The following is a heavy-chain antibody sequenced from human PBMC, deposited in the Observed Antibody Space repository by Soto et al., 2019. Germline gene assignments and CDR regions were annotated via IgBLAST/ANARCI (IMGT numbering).Heavy chain of an antibody. D-gene: IGHD2-21*02. J-gene: IGHJ6*02. CDR2: IKSKTDGGTT. CDR3: TTVVTAPELYYYYYGMDV. CDR1: GFTFSNAW. V-gene: IGHV3-15*07. Sequence: GGSLRLSCAASGFTFSNAWMNWVRQAPGKGLEWVGRIKSKTDGGTTDYAAPVKGRFTISRDDSKNTLYLQMNSLKTEDTAVYYCTTVVTAPELYYYYYGMDVWGQGTTVTVSS.